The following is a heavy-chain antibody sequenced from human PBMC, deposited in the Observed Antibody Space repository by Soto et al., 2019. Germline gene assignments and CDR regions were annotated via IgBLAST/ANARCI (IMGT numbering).Heavy chain of an antibody. J-gene: IGHJ4*02. V-gene: IGHV3-33*01. CDR3: ARDGQWLPRDGLRFSYYFDY. CDR1: GFNFSSYV. CDR2: IWYDGGNK. D-gene: IGHD6-19*01. Sequence: QVQLVESGGGVVQPGRSLRLSCAASGFNFSSYVMHWVRQAPGKGLEWVAVIWYDGGNKYYADSVKGRFTISRDNSKNTLYLQMNSLRAEDTAVYYCARDGQWLPRDGLRFSYYFDYWGQGTLVTVSS.